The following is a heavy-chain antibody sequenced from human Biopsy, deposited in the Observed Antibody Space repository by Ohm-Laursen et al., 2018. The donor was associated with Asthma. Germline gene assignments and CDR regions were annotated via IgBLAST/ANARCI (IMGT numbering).Heavy chain of an antibody. CDR2: IFAANSET. CDR3: ARFIDGTFFVDY. D-gene: IGHD2/OR15-2a*01. Sequence: GESLKISCKVPGYTFSDSWIGWVRQMPGKGLEWMGIIFAANSETKYSPSFQGQVTISADMSISTAFLQWSSLKASDTAIYYCARFIDGTFFVDYWGQGTLVTVSS. CDR1: GYTFSDSW. J-gene: IGHJ4*02. V-gene: IGHV5-51*01.